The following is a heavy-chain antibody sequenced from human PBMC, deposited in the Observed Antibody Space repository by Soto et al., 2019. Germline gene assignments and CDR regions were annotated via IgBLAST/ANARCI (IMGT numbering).Heavy chain of an antibody. Sequence: EVQLVESGGGLVKPGGSLRLSCAASGFTFSSYSMNWVRQAPGKGLEWVSSISSSSSYIYYADSVKGRFTISRDNAKNSLYRQMNSLRAEDRAVYYCARDTGGGIAAAGNFDYWGQGTLVTVSS. CDR1: GFTFSSYS. V-gene: IGHV3-21*01. CDR2: ISSSSSYI. D-gene: IGHD6-13*01. CDR3: ARDTGGGIAAAGNFDY. J-gene: IGHJ4*02.